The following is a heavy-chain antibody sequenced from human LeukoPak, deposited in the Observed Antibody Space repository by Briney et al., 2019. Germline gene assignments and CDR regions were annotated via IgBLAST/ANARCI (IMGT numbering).Heavy chain of an antibody. D-gene: IGHD2-15*01. CDR2: ISSTSTYT. CDR3: AKEFCSGGSCNLDY. Sequence: PGGSLRLSCAASGFTFSDYYMSWVRQAPGKGLEWVSYISSTSTYTNYADSVKGRFTISRGNAKNSLYLQMNSLRAEDTAVYYCAKEFCSGGSCNLDYWGQGTLVTVSS. J-gene: IGHJ4*02. V-gene: IGHV3-11*05. CDR1: GFTFSDYY.